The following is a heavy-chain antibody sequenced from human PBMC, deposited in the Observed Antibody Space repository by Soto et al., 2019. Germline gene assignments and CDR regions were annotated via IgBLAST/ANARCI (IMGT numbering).Heavy chain of an antibody. J-gene: IGHJ6*02. D-gene: IGHD2-15*01. V-gene: IGHV4-59*01. CDR2: ICYSGST. CDR3: AGDNPPYCSGGIGYSDDGMDV. Sequence: SETLSLTCTVSGGSISSYYWSWIRQPPGQGLEWVGYICYSGSTNYNPYLKRRGPISVDTTKNQYSLKLSSVTAADTAVYYCAGDNPPYCSGGIGYSDDGMDVWGQGTTVTVSS. CDR1: GGSISSYY.